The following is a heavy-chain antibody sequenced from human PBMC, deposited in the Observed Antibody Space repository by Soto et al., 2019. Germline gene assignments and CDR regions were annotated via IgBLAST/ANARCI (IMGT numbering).Heavy chain of an antibody. Sequence: QLQLRESSSGLVRPSQTLSLTCTVSGASIGSGSYSWNWIRQPPGKGLEWIGYLHHSGDTYFNPSLRRRVSISVDRSNNQFSLKLISVTAADTAVYYCARFPLWFGELDYWGQGALVTVSS. V-gene: IGHV4-30-2*01. J-gene: IGHJ4*02. CDR1: GASIGSGSYS. D-gene: IGHD3-10*01. CDR3: ARFPLWFGELDY. CDR2: LHHSGDT.